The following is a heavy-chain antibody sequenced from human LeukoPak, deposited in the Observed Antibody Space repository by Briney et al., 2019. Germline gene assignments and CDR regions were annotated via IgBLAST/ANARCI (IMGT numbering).Heavy chain of an antibody. CDR2: ISYDGSNK. V-gene: IGHV3-30-3*01. CDR3: ARSRYCTNGVCYAPPYYYYGMDV. J-gene: IGHJ6*02. Sequence: PGGSLRLSCAASGFTFSSYAMHWVRQAPGKGLEWVAVISYDGSNKYYADSVKGRSTISRDNSKNTLYLQMNSLRAEDTAVYYCARSRYCTNGVCYAPPYYYYGMDVWGQGTTVTVSS. CDR1: GFTFSSYA. D-gene: IGHD2-8*01.